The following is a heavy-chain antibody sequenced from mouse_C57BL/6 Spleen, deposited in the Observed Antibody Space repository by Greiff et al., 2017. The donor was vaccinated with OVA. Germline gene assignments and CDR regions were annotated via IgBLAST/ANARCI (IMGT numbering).Heavy chain of an antibody. J-gene: IGHJ4*01. CDR3: ARGLYYYGSSVYAMDY. V-gene: IGHV1-52*01. Sequence: VQLQQPGAELVRPGSSVKLSCKASGYTFTSYWMHWVKQRPIQGLEWIGNIDPSDSETHYNQKFKDKATLTVDKSSSTAYMQLSSLTSEDSAVYYCARGLYYYGSSVYAMDYWGQGTSVTVSS. CDR1: GYTFTSYW. CDR2: IDPSDSET. D-gene: IGHD1-1*01.